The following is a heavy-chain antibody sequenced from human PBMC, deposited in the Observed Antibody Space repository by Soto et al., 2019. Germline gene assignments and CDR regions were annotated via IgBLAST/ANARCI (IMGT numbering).Heavy chain of an antibody. D-gene: IGHD4-4*01. CDR1: GGTFSSYA. V-gene: IGHV1-69*06. J-gene: IGHJ4*02. Sequence: QVQLVQSGAEVKKPGSSVKVSCKASGGTFSSYAISWVRQAPGQGLYWVAGIIPIFGTANYAQKFKGRVTIPADKSTSTAYMELSSLRSEDTAVYYCARRRGDDDYSNYFDYWGQGTLVTVSS. CDR3: ARRRGDDDYSNYFDY. CDR2: IIPIFGTA.